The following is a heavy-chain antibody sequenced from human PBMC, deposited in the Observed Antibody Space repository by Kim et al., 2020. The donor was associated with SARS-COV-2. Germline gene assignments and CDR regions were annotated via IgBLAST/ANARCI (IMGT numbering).Heavy chain of an antibody. J-gene: IGHJ4*02. Sequence: GGSLRLSCAASGFTFSRSWMNWVRQAPGKGLEWVANINNDGNETNYVDSVKGRFTISRDNTENSVYLQMNSLRAEDTAVYYCVKALGSRPEGYWGQGTLVTVSS. CDR1: GFTFSRSW. CDR3: VKALGSRPEGY. V-gene: IGHV3-7*01. CDR2: INNDGNET. D-gene: IGHD2-2*01.